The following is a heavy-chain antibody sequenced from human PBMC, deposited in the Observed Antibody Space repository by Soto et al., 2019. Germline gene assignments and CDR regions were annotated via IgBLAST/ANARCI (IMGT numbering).Heavy chain of an antibody. Sequence: SETLSLTCTVSGGSISSYYWSWIRQPPGKGLEWIGYIYYSGSTNYNPSLKSRVTISVDTSKNQFSLKLSSVTAADTAVYYCARSQWLIPFDYWGQGTLVTVSS. V-gene: IGHV4-59*01. CDR3: ARSQWLIPFDY. D-gene: IGHD6-19*01. J-gene: IGHJ4*02. CDR1: GGSISSYY. CDR2: IYYSGST.